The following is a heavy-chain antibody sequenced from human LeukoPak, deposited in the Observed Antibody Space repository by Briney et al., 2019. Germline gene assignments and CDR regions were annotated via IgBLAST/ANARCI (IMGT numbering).Heavy chain of an antibody. CDR1: GYTFSSYD. D-gene: IGHD1-1*01. J-gene: IGHJ4*02. CDR2: INPNTGGT. Sequence: VASVTVSCTASGYTFSSYDINWVRQATGQGLEWMGRINPNTGGTNYAQKFQGRVTVTTDTSVTTSYMEVNSLESDDTAVYYCAKGDNTGRRFFDYWGQGTVVTVSS. CDR3: AKGDNTGRRFFDY. V-gene: IGHV1-2*06.